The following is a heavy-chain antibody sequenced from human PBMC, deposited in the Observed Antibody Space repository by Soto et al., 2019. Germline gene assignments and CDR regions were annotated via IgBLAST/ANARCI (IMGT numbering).Heavy chain of an antibody. CDR2: IWSDGSDK. Sequence: GGSLRLSCEASGFSFSSYGMHWVRQAPGKGLEWVAVIWSDGSDKFYADSVKGRFTISRDNPKNTLYLQMNSLRAEDTAVYYCARADWPQCSSCAMYYWGQGTLVTVSS. CDR1: GFSFSSYG. D-gene: IGHD2-2*01. CDR3: ARADWPQCSSCAMYY. J-gene: IGHJ4*02. V-gene: IGHV3-33*01.